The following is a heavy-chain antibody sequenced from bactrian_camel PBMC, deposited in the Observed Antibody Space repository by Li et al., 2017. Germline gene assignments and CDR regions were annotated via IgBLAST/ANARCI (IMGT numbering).Heavy chain of an antibody. V-gene: IGHV3S31*01. CDR1: QDTTKRNA. Sequence: VQLVESGGGSVQAGGSLRLSCVAVQDTTKRNAMAWFRQGPGGKEREGLAAIYGGGATYTERTYYADSVKGRLTISEDKAKITVYLQMDSLKPEDTAMYYCAMDRDCSSGFWEDYNARGQGTQVTVS. J-gene: IGHJ4*01. CDR2: IYGGGATYTERT. D-gene: IGHD2*01. CDR3: AMDRDCSSGFWEDYNA.